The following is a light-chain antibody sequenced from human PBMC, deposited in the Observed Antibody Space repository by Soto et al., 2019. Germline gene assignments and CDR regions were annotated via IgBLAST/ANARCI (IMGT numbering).Light chain of an antibody. Sequence: EIVMTQSPATLSVSPGERATLSCRASQSVSSNLAWYQQKPGQAPRLLIYGASTRATGIPARFSGSGSGTEFTLTISSLQSEDFAVYYCQQYNNWPLLIRLFGPGTKVDIK. J-gene: IGKJ3*01. CDR1: QSVSSN. CDR3: QQYNNWPLLIRL. V-gene: IGKV3D-15*01. CDR2: GAS.